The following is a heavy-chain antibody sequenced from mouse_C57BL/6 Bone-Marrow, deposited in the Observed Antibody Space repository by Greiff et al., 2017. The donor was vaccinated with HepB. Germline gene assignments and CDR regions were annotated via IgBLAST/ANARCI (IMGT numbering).Heavy chain of an antibody. CDR3: ARLVALDY. D-gene: IGHD1-1*01. J-gene: IGHJ2*01. CDR1: GFNIKDYY. CDR2: IDHEDGET. V-gene: IGHV14-2*01. Sequence: VQLQQSGAELVKPGASVKLSCTASGFNIKDYYMHWVKQRTEQGLEWIGRIDHEDGETKYDPKFQGKATITADTSSNTAYLQLSSLTSEDTAVYYCARLVALDYWGQGTTLTVSS.